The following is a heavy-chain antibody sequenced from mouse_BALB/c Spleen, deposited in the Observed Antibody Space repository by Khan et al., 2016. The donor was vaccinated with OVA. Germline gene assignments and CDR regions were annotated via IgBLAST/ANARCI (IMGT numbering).Heavy chain of an antibody. D-gene: IGHD2-10*02. Sequence: QIQLVQSGPELKKPGETVRISCKASGYTFTTAGMQWVQKMPGKGLKWIGWINTHSGVPKYAEDFKGRFAFSLENSASTVYLQITNLKYEDTATFFCARGGAALYGNDGGAMDYWGQGTVVTVSS. V-gene: IGHV9-4*02. CDR1: GYTFTTAG. J-gene: IGHJ4*01. CDR3: ARGGAALYGNDGGAMDY. CDR2: INTHSGVP.